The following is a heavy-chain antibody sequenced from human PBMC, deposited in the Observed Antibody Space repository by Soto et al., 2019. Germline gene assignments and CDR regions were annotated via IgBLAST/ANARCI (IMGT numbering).Heavy chain of an antibody. Sequence: SVKVSCKASGGTFSSYTISWVRQAPGQGLEWMGRIIPILGIANYAQKFQGRVTITADKSTSTAYMELSSLRSEDTAVYYCARVSRYSSGPYTDYWGQGTLVTVSS. J-gene: IGHJ4*02. CDR2: IIPILGIA. CDR3: ARVSRYSSGPYTDY. D-gene: IGHD6-19*01. V-gene: IGHV1-69*02. CDR1: GGTFSSYT.